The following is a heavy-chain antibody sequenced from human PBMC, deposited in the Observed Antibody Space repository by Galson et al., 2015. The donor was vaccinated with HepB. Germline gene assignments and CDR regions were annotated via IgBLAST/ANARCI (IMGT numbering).Heavy chain of an antibody. Sequence: SLRLSCAASGFTFDDYAMHWVRQAPGKGLEWVSGISWNSGSIGYADSVKGRFTISRDNAKNSLYLQMNSLRAEDTALYYCARAAAGTEGPLDYWGQGTLVTVSS. V-gene: IGHV3-9*01. CDR1: GFTFDDYA. CDR2: ISWNSGSI. CDR3: ARAAAGTEGPLDY. J-gene: IGHJ4*02. D-gene: IGHD6-13*01.